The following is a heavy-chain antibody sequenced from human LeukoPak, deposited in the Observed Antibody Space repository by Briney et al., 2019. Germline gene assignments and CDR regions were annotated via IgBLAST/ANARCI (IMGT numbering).Heavy chain of an antibody. CDR1: GFTFSSYA. CDR3: AKGRYYYDSSGYPPDY. V-gene: IGHV3-23*01. J-gene: IGHJ4*02. CDR2: ISGSGGST. D-gene: IGHD3-22*01. Sequence: GGSLRLSCAASGFTFSSYAMSWVRHAPGKWLEWVSSISGSGGSTYYADSVKGRFTISRDNSKNTLYLQMNSLRAEDTAVYYCAKGRYYYDSSGYPPDYWGQGTLVTVSS.